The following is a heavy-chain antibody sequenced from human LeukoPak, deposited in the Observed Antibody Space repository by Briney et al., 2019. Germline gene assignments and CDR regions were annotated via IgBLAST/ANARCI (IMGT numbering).Heavy chain of an antibody. CDR1: GFTFSSYS. V-gene: IGHV3-21*04. CDR3: AREGGLGSFDP. Sequence: GGSLRLSCAASGFTFSSYSMNWVRQAPGKGLEWVSSISSSSSYIYYADSVKGRFTTSRDNAKNSLYLQMNSLRAEDTAVYYCAREGGLGSFDPWGQGTLVTVFS. CDR2: ISSSSSYI. J-gene: IGHJ5*02. D-gene: IGHD3-16*01.